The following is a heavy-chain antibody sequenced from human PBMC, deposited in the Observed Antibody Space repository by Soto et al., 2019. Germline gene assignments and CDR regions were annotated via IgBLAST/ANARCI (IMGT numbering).Heavy chain of an antibody. Sequence: QVQLVQSGAEVKKPGASVKVSCKASGYTFTSYAMHWVRQAPGQSLEWMGWINAGNGNTKYSQKFQGRVTITRDTSACKAYMELSSLRSEDTALYYRARDGDSSRYFEPWNYWGQGTLVTVSS. CDR3: ARDGDSSRYFEPWNY. CDR1: GYTFTSYA. D-gene: IGHD6-19*01. V-gene: IGHV1-3*01. CDR2: INAGNGNT. J-gene: IGHJ4*02.